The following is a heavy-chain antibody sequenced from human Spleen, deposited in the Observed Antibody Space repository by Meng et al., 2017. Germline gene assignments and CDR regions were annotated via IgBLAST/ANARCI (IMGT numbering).Heavy chain of an antibody. Sequence: QVQLQQSGPGLVRPSQTLTLTCAISGDSVSGNSVAWNWIRQSPSRGLEWLGRTYYRSKWYNDYAVSMKGRITINPDTSKNQFSLQLNSVTPEDTAVYYCARDDNWFDPWGQGTLVTVSS. CDR1: GDSVSGNSVA. V-gene: IGHV6-1*01. J-gene: IGHJ5*02. CDR2: TYYRSKWYN. CDR3: ARDDNWFDP.